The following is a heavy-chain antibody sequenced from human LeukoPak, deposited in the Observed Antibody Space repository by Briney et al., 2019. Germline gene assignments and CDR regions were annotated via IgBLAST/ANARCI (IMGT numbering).Heavy chain of an antibody. CDR3: ARDFYDILTGYSYRIPFDY. CDR1: GYTFTSYG. CDR2: ISAYNGNT. D-gene: IGHD3-9*01. V-gene: IGHV1-18*04. J-gene: IGHJ4*02. Sequence: ASVKVSCKASGYTFTSYGISWVRQAPGQGLERMGWISAYNGNTNYAQKLQGRVTMTTDTSTSTAYMELRSLRSDDTAVYYCARDFYDILTGYSYRIPFDYWGQGTLVTVSS.